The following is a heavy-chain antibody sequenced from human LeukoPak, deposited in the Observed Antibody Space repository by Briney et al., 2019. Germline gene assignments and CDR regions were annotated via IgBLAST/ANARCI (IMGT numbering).Heavy chain of an antibody. CDR3: AKDRTDTSGSESGFDS. CDR1: GFTFNDYA. CDR2: ISWNSGFI. D-gene: IGHD3-3*01. V-gene: IGHV3-9*01. Sequence: GGSLRLSCAASGFTFNDYAMHWVRQAPGKGLEWGSGISWNSGFIGYADSVKGRFTISRDNTKNSLYLQMHSLRSEDTALYYCAKDRTDTSGSESGFDSWGQGTLVTVSS. J-gene: IGHJ4*02.